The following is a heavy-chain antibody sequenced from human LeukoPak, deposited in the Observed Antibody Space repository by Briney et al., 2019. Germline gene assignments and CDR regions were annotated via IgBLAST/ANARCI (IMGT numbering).Heavy chain of an antibody. V-gene: IGHV3-30*04. CDR3: ARGLLYYYDSSGKYYFDY. Sequence: GGSLRLSCAASGFTFSSYAMHWVRQAPGKGLEWVAVISYDGSNKYYADSVKGRFTISRDSSKNTLYLQMNSLRAEDTAVYYCARGLLYYYDSSGKYYFDYWGQGTLVTVSS. D-gene: IGHD3-22*01. CDR1: GFTFSSYA. CDR2: ISYDGSNK. J-gene: IGHJ4*02.